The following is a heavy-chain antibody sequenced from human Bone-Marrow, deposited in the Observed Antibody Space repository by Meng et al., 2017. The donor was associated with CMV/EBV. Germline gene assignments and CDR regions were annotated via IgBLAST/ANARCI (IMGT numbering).Heavy chain of an antibody. CDR2: INPNSGGT. V-gene: IGHV1-2*02. D-gene: IGHD1-26*01. Sequence: ASVKVSCKASGYTFTGNYMHWVRQAPGQGLEWMGWINPNSGGTNDAQKCQGRVIMTRNTSISTAYMKLSRLGSDDTAVYYCARIDGGSYYWCQGNRVTVSS. CDR1: GYTFTGNY. CDR3: ARIDGGSYY. J-gene: IGHJ4*02.